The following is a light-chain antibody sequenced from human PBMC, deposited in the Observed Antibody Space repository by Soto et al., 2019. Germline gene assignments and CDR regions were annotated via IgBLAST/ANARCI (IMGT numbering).Light chain of an antibody. J-gene: IGLJ3*02. CDR2: EVT. Sequence: QSALTQPPSASGSPGQSVTISCTGTSSDVGGYNYVSWYQQYTGRTPKLMIYEVTKQTSGVPDRFSCSKSGNTASLTVSGIQAEDEAAYDCSSYAASNNFYFVFGGGTQLTVL. V-gene: IGLV2-8*01. CDR1: SSDVGGYNY. CDR3: SSYAASNNFYFV.